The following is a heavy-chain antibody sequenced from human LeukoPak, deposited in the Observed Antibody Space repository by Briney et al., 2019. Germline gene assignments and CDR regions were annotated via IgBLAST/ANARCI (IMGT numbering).Heavy chain of an antibody. CDR2: IWYDGSNK. D-gene: IGHD3-22*01. J-gene: IGHJ4*02. V-gene: IGHV3-33*01. CDR1: GFTFSTYG. Sequence: PGGSLRLSCVASGFTFSTYGMHWVRQAPGKGLEWVAIIWYDGSNKYYADSVKGRFTISRDNSKNTLYLQMNSLRAEDTAVYYCARDPASWTYYGSSGYYDYWGQGTLVTVSS. CDR3: ARDPASWTYYGSSGYYDY.